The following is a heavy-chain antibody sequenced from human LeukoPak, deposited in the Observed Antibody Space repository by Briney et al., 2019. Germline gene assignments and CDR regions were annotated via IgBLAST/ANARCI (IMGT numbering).Heavy chain of an antibody. CDR2: IWYDGSNK. CDR3: AREAEELLWFGDLADS. V-gene: IGHV3-33*01. J-gene: IGHJ4*02. D-gene: IGHD3-10*01. Sequence: PGRSLRLSCAASGFTFSSYGMDWVRQAPGKGLEWVAVIWYDGSNKYYADSVKGRFTISRDNSKNTLYLQMNSLRAEDTAVYYCAREAEELLWFGDLADSWGQGTLVTVSS. CDR1: GFTFSSYG.